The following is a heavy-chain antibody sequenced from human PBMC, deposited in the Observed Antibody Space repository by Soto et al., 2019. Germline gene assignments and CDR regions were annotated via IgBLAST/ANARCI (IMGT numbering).Heavy chain of an antibody. J-gene: IGHJ4*02. CDR2: ISYSGST. D-gene: IGHD1-1*01. Sequence: SETLSLTCTVSGASISSGGYYWSWIRQHPGKGLEWIGYISYSGSTNYNPSLKSRVTISVDTSKNQFSLKLSSVTAADTAVYYCARGLIPRYNWRGIDYWGQGTLVTVSS. V-gene: IGHV4-31*03. CDR3: ARGLIPRYNWRGIDY. CDR1: GASISSGGYY.